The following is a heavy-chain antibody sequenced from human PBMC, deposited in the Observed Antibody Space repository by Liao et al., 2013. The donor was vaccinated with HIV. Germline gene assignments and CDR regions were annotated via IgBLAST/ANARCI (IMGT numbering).Heavy chain of an antibody. V-gene: IGHV4-61*02. J-gene: IGHJ2*01. Sequence: QVQLQESGPGLVKPSQTLSLTCTVSGDSISSGSYYWSWIRQPAGKGLEWIGRIYTSGSTNYNPSLKSRVTISVDTSKNQFSLKLSSVTAADTAVYYCARSPGSGRYVWYFDLWAVAPWSLSPQ. CDR3: ARSPGSGRYVWYFDL. D-gene: IGHD3-10*01. CDR2: IYTSGST. CDR1: GDSISSGSYY.